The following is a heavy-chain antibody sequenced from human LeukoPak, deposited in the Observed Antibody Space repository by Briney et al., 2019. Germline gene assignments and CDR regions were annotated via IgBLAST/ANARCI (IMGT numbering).Heavy chain of an antibody. CDR2: IIPIFGTA. CDR3: ARDQGPPLGNYIFDY. J-gene: IGHJ4*02. CDR1: GGTFSSYA. V-gene: IGHV1-69*13. D-gene: IGHD1-7*01. Sequence: VASVTVSCKASGGTFSSYAISWVRQAPGQGLEWMGGIIPIFGTANYAQKFQGRVTITADESTSTAYMELSSLRSEDTAVYYCARDQGPPLGNYIFDYWGQGTLVTVSS.